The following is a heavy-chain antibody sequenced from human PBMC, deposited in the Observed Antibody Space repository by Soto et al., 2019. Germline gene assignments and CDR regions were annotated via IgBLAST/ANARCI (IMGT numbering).Heavy chain of an antibody. CDR1: GGSISSSNW. Sequence: SETLSLTCAVSGGSISSSNWWSWVRQPPGKGLEWIGEIYHSGSTNYNPSLKSRVTISVDKSKNQFSLKLSSVTAADTAVYYCARDPRYCTNGVCYTDDYYYYYGMDVCGQGTTVTVSS. J-gene: IGHJ6*02. CDR2: IYHSGST. CDR3: ARDPRYCTNGVCYTDDYYYYYGMDV. V-gene: IGHV4-4*02. D-gene: IGHD2-8*01.